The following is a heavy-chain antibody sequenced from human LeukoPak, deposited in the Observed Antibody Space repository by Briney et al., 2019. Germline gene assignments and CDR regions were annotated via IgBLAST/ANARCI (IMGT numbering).Heavy chain of an antibody. CDR2: ISGSGGST. Sequence: ETLSLTCAVSGGSISSRNWWSWVRQPPGKGLEWVSAISGSGGSTYYADSVKGRFTISRDNSKNTLYLQMNSLRAEDTAVYYCAKDIAGYYWGQGTLVTVSS. V-gene: IGHV3-23*01. CDR3: AKDIAGYY. D-gene: IGHD2-15*01. CDR1: GGSISSRN. J-gene: IGHJ4*02.